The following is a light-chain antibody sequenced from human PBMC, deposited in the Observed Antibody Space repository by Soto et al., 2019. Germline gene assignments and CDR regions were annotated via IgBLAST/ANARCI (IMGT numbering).Light chain of an antibody. CDR3: QNYNSAPLT. J-gene: IGKJ3*01. V-gene: IGKV1-27*01. Sequence: DIQMTQSPSSLSASVGDTVTITCRASQGISNSLAWFQQKPGRVPQFLIYAASTLQPGVPPRFSGSGSGTDFTLTISRLQPEDVATYYCQNYNSAPLTFCPGTRVDIK. CDR2: AAS. CDR1: QGISNS.